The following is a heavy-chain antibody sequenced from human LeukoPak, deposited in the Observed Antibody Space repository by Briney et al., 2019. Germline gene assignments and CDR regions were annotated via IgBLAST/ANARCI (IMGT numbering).Heavy chain of an antibody. CDR3: ARDDYYDSSAYRENPFDV. V-gene: IGHV1-69*13. Sequence: SVKVSCKASGDTFSSYAISWLRQAPGQGLEWMGGIIPILGTTNYAQKSQGRVTITADESTSTLYMELRSLRSEDTAIYYCARDDYYDSSAYRENPFDVWGQGTMVTVSS. CDR2: IIPILGTT. CDR1: GDTFSSYA. J-gene: IGHJ3*01. D-gene: IGHD3-22*01.